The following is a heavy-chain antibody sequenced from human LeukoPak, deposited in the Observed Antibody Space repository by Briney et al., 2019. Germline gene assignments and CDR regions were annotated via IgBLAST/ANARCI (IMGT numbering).Heavy chain of an antibody. CDR2: INHSGST. J-gene: IGHJ4*02. D-gene: IGHD4/OR15-4a*01. CDR3: ARADLWGSYYFDY. CDR1: GGSFSGYY. Sequence: SETLSLTCAVYGGSFSGYYWGWIRQPPGKGLEWIGEINHSGSTNYNPSLKSRVTISVDTSKNQFSLKLSSVTAADTAVYYCARADLWGSYYFDYWGQGTLVTVSS. V-gene: IGHV4-34*01.